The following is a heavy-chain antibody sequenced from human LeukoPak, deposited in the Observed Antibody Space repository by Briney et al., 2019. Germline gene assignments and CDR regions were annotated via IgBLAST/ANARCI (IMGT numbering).Heavy chain of an antibody. J-gene: IGHJ4*02. CDR1: GFTFSSYG. CDR2: ISYDGSNK. V-gene: IGHV3-30*18. CDR3: AKDRASYYKGGFDY. Sequence: GGSLRLSCAASGFTFSSYGMHWVRQAPGKGLEWVAVISYDGSNKYYADSVEGRFTISRDNSKNTLYLQMNSLRAEDTAVYYCAKDRASYYKGGFDYWGQGTLVTVSS. D-gene: IGHD1-26*01.